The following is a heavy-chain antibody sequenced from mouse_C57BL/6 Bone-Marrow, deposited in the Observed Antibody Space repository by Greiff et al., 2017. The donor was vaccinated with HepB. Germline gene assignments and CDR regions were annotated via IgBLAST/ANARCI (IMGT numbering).Heavy chain of an antibody. CDR1: GFTFSDYY. Sequence: EVKVVESEGGLVQPGSSMKLSCTASGFTFSDYYMAWVRQVPEKGLEWVANINYDGSSTYYLDSFKSRFIISIDNAKNTLYLQMSSLKSEDTATYYCARIYYRNLDDWGQGTTLTVSS. V-gene: IGHV5-16*01. J-gene: IGHJ2*01. CDR3: ARIYYRNLDD. CDR2: INYDGSST. D-gene: IGHD2-1*01.